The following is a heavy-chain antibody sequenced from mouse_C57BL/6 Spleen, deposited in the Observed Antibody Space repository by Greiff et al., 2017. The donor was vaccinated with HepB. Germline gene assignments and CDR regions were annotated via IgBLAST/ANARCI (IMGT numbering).Heavy chain of an antibody. D-gene: IGHD1-1*01. Sequence: VKLMESGAELARPGASVKLSCKASGYTFTSYGISWVKQRTGQGLEWIGEIYPRSGNTYYNEKFKGKATLTADKSSSTAYMELRSLTSEDSAVYFCARYDYYASMDYWGQGTSVTVSS. CDR2: IYPRSGNT. J-gene: IGHJ4*01. CDR1: GYTFTSYG. CDR3: ARYDYYASMDY. V-gene: IGHV1-81*01.